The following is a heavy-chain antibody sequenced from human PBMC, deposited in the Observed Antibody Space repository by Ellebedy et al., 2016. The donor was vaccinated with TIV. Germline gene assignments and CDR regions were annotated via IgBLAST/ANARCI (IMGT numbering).Heavy chain of an antibody. CDR3: ARVSVDVVIGYHYFYMDI. CDR2: ISAYNGDI. Sequence: ASVEVSCXASGYTFTSFGLSWVRQAPGQGLEWMGWISAYNGDINYAQNFQGRVAMTTDTATSTVYVDLRSLRSDDTAVYYCARVSVDVVIGYHYFYMDIWGKGTTVTVSS. CDR1: GYTFTSFG. V-gene: IGHV1-18*01. D-gene: IGHD6-6*01. J-gene: IGHJ6*03.